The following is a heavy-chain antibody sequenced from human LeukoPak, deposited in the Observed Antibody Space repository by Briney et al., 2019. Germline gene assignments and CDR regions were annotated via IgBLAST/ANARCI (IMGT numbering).Heavy chain of an antibody. CDR3: ASSGYSSSWYYFDY. J-gene: IGHJ4*02. D-gene: IGHD6-13*01. Sequence: SVKVSCKASIHTFSSYAISCVRQARRQALEWMGEIIPIFGTANYAQKCQGRVTITADESTSTAYMELSSLRSEDTAVYYCASSGYSSSWYYFDYWGQGTLVTVSS. CDR1: IHTFSSYA. CDR2: IIPIFGTA. V-gene: IGHV1-69*13.